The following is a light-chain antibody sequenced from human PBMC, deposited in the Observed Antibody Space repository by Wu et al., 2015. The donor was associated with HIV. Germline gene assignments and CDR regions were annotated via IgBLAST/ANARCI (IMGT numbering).Light chain of an antibody. J-gene: IGKJ1*01. Sequence: DIQMTQSPSSLSASVGDTVTITCRASQDISNSLAWYQQKPGKAPKLLLSAASSLEIGVPSRFSGSGSGTDYSLTISSLQPEDFATYYCQQSYTTPWTFGQGTKVEIK. CDR1: QDISNS. CDR3: QQSYTTPWT. CDR2: AAS. V-gene: IGKV1-NL1*01.